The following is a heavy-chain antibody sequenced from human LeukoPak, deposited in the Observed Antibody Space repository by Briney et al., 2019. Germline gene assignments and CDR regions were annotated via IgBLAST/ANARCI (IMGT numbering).Heavy chain of an antibody. CDR2: IYTSGST. J-gene: IGHJ4*02. V-gene: IGHV4-4*07. D-gene: IGHD5-18*01. CDR3: ARHVYSYGHYYFDY. Sequence: SETLSLTCTVSGGSISSYYWSWIRQPAGKGLEWIGRIYTSGSTNYNPSLKSRVTMSVDTSKNQFSLKLSSVTAADTAVYYCARHVYSYGHYYFDYWGQGTLVTVSS. CDR1: GGSISSYY.